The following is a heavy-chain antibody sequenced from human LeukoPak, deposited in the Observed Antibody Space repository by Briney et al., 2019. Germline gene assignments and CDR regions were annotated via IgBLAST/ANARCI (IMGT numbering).Heavy chain of an antibody. J-gene: IGHJ5*02. V-gene: IGHV1-8*01. Sequence: ASVKVSCKASGYTFSSYDINWVRQAAGQGLEWMGWMNPNSGSTGYAQKFRGRVIMTSDTSITTAFMELSSLTSDDTAIYYCARVKRFPTVWFDPWGQGTLVSVSS. CDR3: ARVKRFPTVWFDP. CDR1: GYTFSSYD. CDR2: MNPNSGST. D-gene: IGHD3-10*01.